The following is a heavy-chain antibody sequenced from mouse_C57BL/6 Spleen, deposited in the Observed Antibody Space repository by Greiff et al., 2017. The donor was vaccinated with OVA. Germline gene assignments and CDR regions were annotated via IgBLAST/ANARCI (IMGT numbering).Heavy chain of an antibody. CDR1: GYTFTDYN. CDR2: INPNNGGT. D-gene: IGHD4-1*01. Sequence: DVKLQESGPELVKPGASVKMSCKASGYTFTDYNMHWVKQSHGKSLEWIGYINPNNGGTSYNQKFKGKATLTVNKSSSTAYMELRSLTSEDSAVYYCARGANWDPYWGQGTLVTVSA. J-gene: IGHJ3*01. CDR3: ARGANWDPY. V-gene: IGHV1-22*01.